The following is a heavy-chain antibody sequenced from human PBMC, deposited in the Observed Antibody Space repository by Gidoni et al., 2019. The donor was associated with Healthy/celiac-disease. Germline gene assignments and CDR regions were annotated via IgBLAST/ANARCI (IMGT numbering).Heavy chain of an antibody. CDR1: GFSLSTSGVG. D-gene: IGHD5-12*01. CDR3: AHSFADVGMATISGAFDI. J-gene: IGHJ3*02. CDR2: IYWDDDK. Sequence: LVKPTQTLTLTCTFSGFSLSTSGVGVGWIRQPPGKALEWLALIYWDDDKRYSPSLKSRLTITKDTSKNQVVLTMTNMDPVDTATYYCAHSFADVGMATISGAFDIWGQGTMVTVSS. V-gene: IGHV2-5*02.